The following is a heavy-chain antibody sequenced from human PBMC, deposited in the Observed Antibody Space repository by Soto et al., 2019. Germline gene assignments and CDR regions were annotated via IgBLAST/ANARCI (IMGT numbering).Heavy chain of an antibody. V-gene: IGHV4-30-4*01. Sequence: SETLSLTCTVSGGSISSGDYYWGWIRQPPGKGLEWIGYIYYSGSTYYNPSLKSRVTISVDTSKNQFPLKLSSVTAADTAVYYCAREGSFAYYYDSSGYYFDYWGQGTLVTVSS. J-gene: IGHJ4*02. CDR2: IYYSGST. CDR1: GGSISSGDYY. D-gene: IGHD3-22*01. CDR3: AREGSFAYYYDSSGYYFDY.